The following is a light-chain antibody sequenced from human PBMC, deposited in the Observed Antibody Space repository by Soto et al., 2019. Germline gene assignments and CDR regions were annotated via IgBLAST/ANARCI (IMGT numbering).Light chain of an antibody. J-gene: IGKJ2*01. V-gene: IGKV3-20*01. CDR1: QSVRSNY. CDR2: GAS. Sequence: EIVLTQSPGTLSLSPGERATLSCRASQSVRSNYLAWYQQKPGQAPTLLIYGASSRATGIPDRFSGTGSGTDFTLTISRLEPEDFAVYYCQQYGGSPYTFGQGTKLELK. CDR3: QQYGGSPYT.